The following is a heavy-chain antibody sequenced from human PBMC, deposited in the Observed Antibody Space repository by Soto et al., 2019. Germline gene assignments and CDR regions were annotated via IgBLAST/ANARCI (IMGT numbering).Heavy chain of an antibody. CDR3: SRLLVPYCGGDCYSGLDY. J-gene: IGHJ4*02. V-gene: IGHV1-46*01. D-gene: IGHD2-21*02. Sequence: ASVKVSCKASGYTFAIYYIHWVRQAPGQGLEWMGIIDPSGGTANYAQNFQGRVTMTRDTSTSTVYMELSSLTSEDTAVYYCSRLLVPYCGGDCYSGLDYWGKGTVVTVSS. CDR2: IDPSGGTA. CDR1: GYTFAIYY.